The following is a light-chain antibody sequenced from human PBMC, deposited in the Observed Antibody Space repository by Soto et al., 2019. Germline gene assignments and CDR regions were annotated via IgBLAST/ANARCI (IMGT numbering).Light chain of an antibody. Sequence: EIQLTQSPSTLSVSPGERATVSCRASQSVSSNVIWYQQKPGKAPNLLIYAASSMHTGVPSRFSGSGSGTDFTLTISSLQPEDFAADYCQQLNTYSPTFGQGTKVDI. CDR1: QSVSSN. J-gene: IGKJ1*01. CDR3: QQLNTYSPT. V-gene: IGKV1-9*01. CDR2: AAS.